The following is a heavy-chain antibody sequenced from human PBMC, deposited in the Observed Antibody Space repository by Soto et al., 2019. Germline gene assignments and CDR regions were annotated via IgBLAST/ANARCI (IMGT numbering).Heavy chain of an antibody. CDR2: INHSGST. V-gene: IGHV4-34*01. CDR3: ARGTRGIAAAGLDY. J-gene: IGHJ4*02. CDR1: GGSFSGYY. D-gene: IGHD6-13*01. Sequence: SETLSLTCAVYGGSFSGYYWSWIRQPPGKGLEWIGEINHSGSTNYNPSLKSRVTISVDTSKNQFSLKLSSVTAADTAVYYCARGTRGIAAAGLDYWGQGTLVTVSS.